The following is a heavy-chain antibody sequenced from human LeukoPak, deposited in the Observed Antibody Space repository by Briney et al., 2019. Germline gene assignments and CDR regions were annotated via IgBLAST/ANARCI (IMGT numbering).Heavy chain of an antibody. Sequence: KPSETLSLTCTVSGGSFSTYYLSWIRQPPGKGLEWIAHIYDSGSTKYNPSLKSRATISEDTTKNQFSLKLSSVTAADTAVYYCARTGGYYGSGSYYKYYFDYWGQGTLVTVSS. CDR2: IYDSGST. D-gene: IGHD3-10*01. J-gene: IGHJ4*02. CDR1: GGSFSTYY. CDR3: ARTGGYYGSGSYYKYYFDY. V-gene: IGHV4-59*01.